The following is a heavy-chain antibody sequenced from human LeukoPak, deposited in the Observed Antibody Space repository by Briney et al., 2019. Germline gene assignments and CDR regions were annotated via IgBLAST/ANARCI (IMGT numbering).Heavy chain of an antibody. CDR2: INPNSGAT. V-gene: IGHV1-2*02. CDR3: ARESYDSSGIFDY. Sequence: GASVKVSCKASGYNFIGYYMHWVRQAPGQGLEWMGWINPNSGATNYARNFQGRVTMTRDTSITTTYMELSSLTSDDTAVYYCARESYDSSGIFDYWGQGTLVTVSS. J-gene: IGHJ4*02. CDR1: GYNFIGYY. D-gene: IGHD3-22*01.